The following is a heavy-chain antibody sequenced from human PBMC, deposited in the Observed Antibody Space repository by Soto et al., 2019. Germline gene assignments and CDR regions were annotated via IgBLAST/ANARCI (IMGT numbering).Heavy chain of an antibody. V-gene: IGHV3-21*01. Sequence: EVQLVESGGGLVKPGGSQRLSCAASGCTVSSYSMNWVRQAPGKGLEWVTSISSSSSYIYYADSVKGRFTISRDNAKNSLYLQMNSLRAEDTAVYYCARYYDYVWGSYRYRYGMDVWGQGTTVTVSS. CDR1: GCTVSSYS. J-gene: IGHJ6*02. CDR2: ISSSSSYI. D-gene: IGHD3-16*02. CDR3: ARYYDYVWGSYRYRYGMDV.